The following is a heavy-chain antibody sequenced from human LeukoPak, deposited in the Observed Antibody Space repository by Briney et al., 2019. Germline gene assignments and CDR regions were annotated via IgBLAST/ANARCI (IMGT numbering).Heavy chain of an antibody. J-gene: IGHJ4*02. Sequence: GGSLRLSCAASGFTFRNYGMDWVRQAPGKGLEWVSYISSSSSSINYADSVKGRFTISRDNAKNSVLLQMNSLRAEDTAVYYCARGGAARPDYWGQGTLVTVSS. D-gene: IGHD6-6*01. CDR3: ARGGAARPDY. CDR1: GFTFRNYG. CDR2: ISSSSSSI. V-gene: IGHV3-48*01.